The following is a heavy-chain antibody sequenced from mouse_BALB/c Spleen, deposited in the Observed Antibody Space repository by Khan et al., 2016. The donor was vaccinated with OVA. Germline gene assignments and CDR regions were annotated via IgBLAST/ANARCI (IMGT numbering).Heavy chain of an antibody. CDR2: IWGGGST. CDR1: GFSLSDYG. V-gene: IGHV2-6-5*01. Sequence: QVQLKQSGPGLVAPSQNLSLTCTVPGFSLSDYGVSWIRQPPGKGLEWLGVIWGGGSTYYNSDLKSRLSLSKDNSKSQVFLKMSSLQSDDTAMFYWAKGVWSYYYTLDYWGQGTSVTVSS. J-gene: IGHJ4*01. CDR3: AKGVWSYYYTLDY.